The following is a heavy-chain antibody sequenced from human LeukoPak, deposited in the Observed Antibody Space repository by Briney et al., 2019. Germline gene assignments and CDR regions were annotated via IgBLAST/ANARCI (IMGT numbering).Heavy chain of an antibody. CDR2: ISGSGGST. D-gene: IGHD5-24*01. V-gene: IGHV3-23*01. CDR1: GFTFSSYA. Sequence: PGGSLRLSCAASGFTFSSYAMSWVRQAPGKGLEWVSAISGSGGSTYYADSVKGRFTISRDNSKNTLYQQMNSLRAEDTAVYYCANLLSRDGYNFGYWGQGTLVTVSS. J-gene: IGHJ4*02. CDR3: ANLLSRDGYNFGY.